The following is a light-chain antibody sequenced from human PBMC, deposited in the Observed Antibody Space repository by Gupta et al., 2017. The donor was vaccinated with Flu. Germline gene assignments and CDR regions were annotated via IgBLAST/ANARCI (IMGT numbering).Light chain of an antibody. Sequence: SVLTQPPAVSGAPGQRVTISCTGRSSNLGAPYDVHWYQQFPGTAPKPLIYCNSNRHSWVPARFSGSKSGTSASMAITWLQAEDEADYYCQSYDSSLNAYVFGTGTWVSVL. CDR2: CNS. V-gene: IGLV1-40*01. CDR3: QSYDSSLNAYV. J-gene: IGLJ1*01. CDR1: SSNLGAPYD.